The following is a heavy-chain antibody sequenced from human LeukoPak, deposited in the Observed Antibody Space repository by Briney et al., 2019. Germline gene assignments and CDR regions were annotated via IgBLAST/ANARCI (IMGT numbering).Heavy chain of an antibody. V-gene: IGHV1-3*01. D-gene: IGHD5-18*01. CDR3: ARVRKEDTAMVPFDY. Sequence: ASVKVSCKASGYTFTSYAVHWVRQAPGQRLEWMGWINAGNGNTKYSQKFQGRVTITRDTSASTAYMELSSLRSEDTAVYYCARVRKEDTAMVPFDYWGQGTLVTVSS. CDR1: GYTFTSYA. J-gene: IGHJ4*02. CDR2: INAGNGNT.